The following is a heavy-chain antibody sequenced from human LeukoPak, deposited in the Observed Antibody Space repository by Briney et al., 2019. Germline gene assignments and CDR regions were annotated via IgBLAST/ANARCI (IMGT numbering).Heavy chain of an antibody. Sequence: SETLSLTCAVYGGSFSGYYWSWIRQPPGKGLEWIGEINHSGSTNYNPSLKSRVTISVDTSKNQFSLKLSSVTAADTAVYYCARGVTPLMYYEYVWGSYRYSGAFDIWGQGTMVTVSS. V-gene: IGHV4-34*01. CDR2: INHSGST. D-gene: IGHD3-16*02. J-gene: IGHJ3*02. CDR3: ARGVTPLMYYEYVWGSYRYSGAFDI. CDR1: GGSFSGYY.